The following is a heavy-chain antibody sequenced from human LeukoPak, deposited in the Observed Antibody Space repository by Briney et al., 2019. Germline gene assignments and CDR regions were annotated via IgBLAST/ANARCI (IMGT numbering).Heavy chain of an antibody. J-gene: IGHJ4*02. D-gene: IGHD6-13*01. CDR3: ARDSSSWTPGY. V-gene: IGHV3-33*08. Sequence: GGSLRLSCAASGFTFSSYGMHWVRQAPGKGLEWVAVIWYDGSNKYYADSVKGRFTISRDNSKNTQYLQMNSLRAEDTAVYYCARDSSSWTPGYWGQGTLVAVSS. CDR1: GFTFSSYG. CDR2: IWYDGSNK.